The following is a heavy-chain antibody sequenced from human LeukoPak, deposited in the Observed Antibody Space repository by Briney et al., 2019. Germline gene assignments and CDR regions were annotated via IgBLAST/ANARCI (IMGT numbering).Heavy chain of an antibody. V-gene: IGHV3-7*01. CDR1: GFSIGSSW. J-gene: IGHJ1*01. Sequence: GGSLRLSCAVSGFSIGSSWLSWVRQTQGKGLEWIANINEDGSGKYYVDSVKGRFTVSRDNAKNSLYLQMRSLRAEDTAVYYCARDPAWGAADFWGQGTLVTVSS. CDR2: INEDGSGK. CDR3: ARDPAWGAADF. D-gene: IGHD7-27*01.